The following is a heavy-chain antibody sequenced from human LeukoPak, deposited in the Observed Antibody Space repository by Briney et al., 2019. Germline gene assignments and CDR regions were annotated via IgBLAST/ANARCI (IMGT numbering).Heavy chain of an antibody. J-gene: IGHJ5*02. V-gene: IGHV4-59*12. CDR2: IYYSETT. D-gene: IGHD3-3*01. CDR1: GGSISRNY. Sequence: SETLSLTCTVSGGSISRNYWNWIRQPPGKGLEWIGNIYYSETTNYNPSLKSRVSISVDTSKNQFSLNLRSVTAADTAVYYCARGVVGAAPGHNWFDPWGQGILVTVSS. CDR3: ARGVVGAAPGHNWFDP.